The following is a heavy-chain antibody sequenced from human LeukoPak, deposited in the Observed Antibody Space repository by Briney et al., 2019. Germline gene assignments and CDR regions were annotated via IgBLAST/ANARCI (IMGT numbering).Heavy chain of an antibody. J-gene: IGHJ6*03. CDR1: GGTFSSYA. CDR3: ARNYYYDSSGLAYYYYYMDV. Sequence: SVKVSCKASGGTFSSYAISWVRQAPGQGLEWMGGIIPIFGTANYAQKFQGRVTITADKSTSTAYMELSSLRSEDTAVYYCARNYYYDSSGLAYYYYYMDVWGKGTTVTISS. D-gene: IGHD3-22*01. CDR2: IIPIFGTA. V-gene: IGHV1-69*06.